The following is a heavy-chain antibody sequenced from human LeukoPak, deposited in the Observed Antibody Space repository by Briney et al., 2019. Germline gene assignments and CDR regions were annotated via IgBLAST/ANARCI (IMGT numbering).Heavy chain of an antibody. Sequence: SGGSLRLSRAASGFTFSSYAMSWVRQAPGKGLEWVSAISGSGGSTYYADSVKGRFTISRDNSKNTLSLQMNSLRAEDTAVYYCAKERAVTMIVVVITTGFDYWGQGTLVTVSS. CDR1: GFTFSSYA. V-gene: IGHV3-23*01. CDR2: ISGSGGST. CDR3: AKERAVTMIVVVITTGFDY. J-gene: IGHJ4*02. D-gene: IGHD3-22*01.